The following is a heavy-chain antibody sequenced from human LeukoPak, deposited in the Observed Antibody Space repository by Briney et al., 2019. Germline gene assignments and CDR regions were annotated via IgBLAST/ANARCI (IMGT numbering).Heavy chain of an antibody. Sequence: VASVKVSCKASGYTFTSYGVSWVRQAPGQGLEWMGWISAYNGNTNYAQKLQGRVTMTTDTSTSTAYMELRSLRSDDTAVYYCARERLDSSGWTDLDYWGQGTLVTVSS. CDR1: GYTFTSYG. V-gene: IGHV1-18*01. D-gene: IGHD6-19*01. CDR2: ISAYNGNT. J-gene: IGHJ4*02. CDR3: ARERLDSSGWTDLDY.